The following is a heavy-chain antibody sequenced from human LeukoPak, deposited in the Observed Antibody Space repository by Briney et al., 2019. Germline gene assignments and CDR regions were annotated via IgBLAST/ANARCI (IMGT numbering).Heavy chain of an antibody. D-gene: IGHD2-2*01. V-gene: IGHV4-34*01. CDR3: ARGLGSYCSSTSCAPFDY. CDR1: GGSLSGYY. CDR2: INHSGSI. J-gene: IGHJ4*02. Sequence: PETLSLTCALYGGSLSGYYWSWVRHPPGEGLEWNGEINHSGSISYAPSLKSRVTIPVDTSRNQFSLKLSSVTAADTAVYYCARGLGSYCSSTSCAPFDYWGQGTLVTVSS.